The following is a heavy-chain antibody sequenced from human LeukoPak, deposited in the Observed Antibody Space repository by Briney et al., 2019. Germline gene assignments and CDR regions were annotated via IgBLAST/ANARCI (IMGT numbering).Heavy chain of an antibody. D-gene: IGHD6-19*01. CDR3: ARDVEQWLVRVYYFDY. Sequence: PGGSLRLSCATSGLTLSSYSMNWVRQAPGKGLEWVSYISSGSTTIYYADSVKGRFTISRDNAKNSLYLQMNSLRAEDTAVYYCARDVEQWLVRVYYFDYWGQGTLVIVSS. CDR1: GLTLSSYS. J-gene: IGHJ4*02. CDR2: ISSGSTTI. V-gene: IGHV3-48*01.